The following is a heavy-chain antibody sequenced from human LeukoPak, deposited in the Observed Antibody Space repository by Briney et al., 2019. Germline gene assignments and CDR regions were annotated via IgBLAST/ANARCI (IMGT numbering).Heavy chain of an antibody. J-gene: IGHJ4*02. CDR2: IYPGDSDT. CDR3: ARSRSLDTAMVYFDY. Sequence: PGESLKISCKGSGYSFTSYWIGWVRQMPGKGLEWMGIIYPGDSDTRYSPSFQGQVTISADKSISTAYLQWSSLKASDTAMYYCARSRSLDTAMVYFDYWGQGTLVTVSS. D-gene: IGHD5-18*01. CDR1: GYSFTSYW. V-gene: IGHV5-51*01.